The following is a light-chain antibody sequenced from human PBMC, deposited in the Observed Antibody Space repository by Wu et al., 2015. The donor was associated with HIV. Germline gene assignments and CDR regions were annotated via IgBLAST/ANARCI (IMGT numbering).Light chain of an antibody. CDR2: DPS. CDR1: QSVSSH. CDR3: QQRSSWPWT. Sequence: EIVLTQSPVTLPLSPGERATLSCRASQSVSSHLAWYQQKPGQAPRLLIYDPSNRVTGIPVRFSGSGSGTDFFLTINSLEPEDFAVYYCQQRSSWPWTFGQGTKVEIK. V-gene: IGKV3-11*01. J-gene: IGKJ1*01.